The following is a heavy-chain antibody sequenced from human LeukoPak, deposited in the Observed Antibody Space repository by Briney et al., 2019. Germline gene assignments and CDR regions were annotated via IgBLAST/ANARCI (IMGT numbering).Heavy chain of an antibody. Sequence: GGSLRLSCAASGFTFRHYNMNWVRQAPGKGLEWVSFISSSSSYIYYAESVKGRFTSSRDNAKNSLYLQMNSLRAEDTAVYYCARELDGSESFLDYWGQGTLVTVSS. J-gene: IGHJ4*02. CDR2: ISSSSSYI. CDR3: ARELDGSESFLDY. D-gene: IGHD3-10*01. CDR1: GFTFRHYN. V-gene: IGHV3-21*01.